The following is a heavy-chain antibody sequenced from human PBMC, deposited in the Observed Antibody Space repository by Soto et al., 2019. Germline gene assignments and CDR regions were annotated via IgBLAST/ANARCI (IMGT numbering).Heavy chain of an antibody. V-gene: IGHV4-59*08. Sequence: SETLSLTCTVSGGSISSSYWSWIRQPPGKGLEWIGYIYDSGSTYYNSSLKSRVTMSVDTSKNQFSLKLSSVTAADTAVYYCARRRDYGGNQYYFDYWGQGTLVTVSS. CDR2: IYDSGST. J-gene: IGHJ4*02. CDR1: GGSISSSY. CDR3: ARRRDYGGNQYYFDY. D-gene: IGHD4-17*01.